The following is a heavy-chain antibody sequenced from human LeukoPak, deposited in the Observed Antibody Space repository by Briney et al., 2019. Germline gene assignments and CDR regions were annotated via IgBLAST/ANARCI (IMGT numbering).Heavy chain of an antibody. J-gene: IGHJ4*02. CDR1: GSTFSNYW. CDR2: IEQDGSEK. V-gene: IGHV3-7*01. D-gene: IGHD3-10*01. Sequence: GGSLRLSCAASGSTFSNYWMSWVRQAPGKGLEWVANIEQDGSEKYYVDSVKGRFTISRDNAKNSLYLQMNSLRAEDTAVYYCARDTYYYGSGSYFFDYWGQGTLVTVSS. CDR3: ARDTYYYGSGSYFFDY.